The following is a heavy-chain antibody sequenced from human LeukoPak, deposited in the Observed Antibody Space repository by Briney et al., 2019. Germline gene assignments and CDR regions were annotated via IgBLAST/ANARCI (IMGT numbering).Heavy chain of an antibody. Sequence: PSETLSLTCTVSGGSISSYYWSWIRQPAGKGLEWIGRIYSSGSTNYNPSLKGRVTISVDTSKNQFSLRLSSVTGADTAVYYCAREIPDNFDTSGFLGGFDYWGQGTLVTVSS. CDR1: GGSISSYY. V-gene: IGHV4-4*07. CDR3: AREIPDNFDTSGFLGGFDY. CDR2: IYSSGST. D-gene: IGHD3-22*01. J-gene: IGHJ4*02.